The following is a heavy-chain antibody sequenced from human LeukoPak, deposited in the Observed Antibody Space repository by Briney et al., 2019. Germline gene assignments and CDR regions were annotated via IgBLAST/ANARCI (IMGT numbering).Heavy chain of an antibody. V-gene: IGHV4-34*01. CDR1: GGSFSGYY. J-gene: IGHJ4*02. CDR3: ARGTGYSSSWYGY. Sequence: SETLSLTCAVYGGSFSGYYWSWIRQPPGKGLEWIGEINHSGSTNYNPSLKSRVTISVDTSKNQFSLKLSSVTAADTAVYYCARGTGYSSSWYGYWSQGTLVTVSS. CDR2: INHSGST. D-gene: IGHD6-13*01.